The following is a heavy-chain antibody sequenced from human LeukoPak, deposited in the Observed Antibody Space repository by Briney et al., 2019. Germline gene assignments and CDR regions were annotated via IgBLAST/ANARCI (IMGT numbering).Heavy chain of an antibody. CDR3: AKRAEKAFNS. Sequence: PGGSLRLSCAASGFTFSNYVMSWVRQAPGKGLEWVSSITGSGGNTFYADSVKGRFTISRDNSKNTLYLQMNSLRAEDTALFYCAKRAEKAFNSWGQGTLVTVSS. J-gene: IGHJ4*02. CDR1: GFTFSNYV. CDR2: ITGSGGNT. V-gene: IGHV3-23*01.